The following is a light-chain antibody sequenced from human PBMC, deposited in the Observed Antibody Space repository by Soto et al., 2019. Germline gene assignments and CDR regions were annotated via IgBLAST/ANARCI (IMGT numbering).Light chain of an antibody. CDR1: QSVLYSSNNKNC. Sequence: DIVMTQSPDSLAVSLGERATINCESSQSVLYSSNNKNCLAWYQQKPGQPPKRLIYWAYIRESGVPDRFSGGGSGTDFTLTISGLQAEDVAVYYCQQYCVRPWTFGQGTKVEIK. CDR3: QQYCVRPWT. J-gene: IGKJ1*01. CDR2: WAY. V-gene: IGKV4-1*01.